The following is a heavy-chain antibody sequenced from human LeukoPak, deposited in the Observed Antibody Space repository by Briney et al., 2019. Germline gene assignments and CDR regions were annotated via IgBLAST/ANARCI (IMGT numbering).Heavy chain of an antibody. V-gene: IGHV4-61*02. CDR3: ARDGSLHTYYYYVDV. Sequence: PSETLSLTCTVSGNSISSGDNYWSWIRQPAGKGLEWIGRIYTSGSTNYNPSLKSRVTISGDTSKNQFSLKLSSVTAADTAVYYCARDGSLHTYYYYVDVWGKGTTVTVSS. J-gene: IGHJ6*03. D-gene: IGHD3-16*02. CDR2: IYTSGST. CDR1: GNSISSGDNY.